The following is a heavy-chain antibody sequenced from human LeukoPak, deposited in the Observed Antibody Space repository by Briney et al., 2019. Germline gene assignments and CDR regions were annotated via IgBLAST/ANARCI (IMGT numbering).Heavy chain of an antibody. J-gene: IGHJ4*02. V-gene: IGHV3-74*03. CDR3: ARDYAGSPDY. D-gene: IGHD3-10*01. Sequence: GGSLRLSCTASGFTFSTYWMNWVRQSPGKGLVWVALINGDGSTTTHVDSVKGRFTISRDNAKNTAYLQMNSLRDEDTAVYYCARDYAGSPDYWGQGTLVTVSA. CDR2: INGDGSTT. CDR1: GFTFSTYW.